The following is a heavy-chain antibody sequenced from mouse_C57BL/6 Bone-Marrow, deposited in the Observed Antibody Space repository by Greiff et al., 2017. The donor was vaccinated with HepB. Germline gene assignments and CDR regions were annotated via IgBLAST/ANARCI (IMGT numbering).Heavy chain of an antibody. J-gene: IGHJ2*01. V-gene: IGHV1-22*01. D-gene: IGHD2-1*01. Sequence: EVKLQQSGPELVKPGASVKMSCKASGYTFTDYNMHWVKQSHGKSLEWIGYINPNNGGTSYNQKFKGKATLTVNKSSSTAYMELRSLTSEDSAVYCCGGYYGNYAYWGRGATLTVSS. CDR2: INPNNGGT. CDR3: GGYYGNYAY. CDR1: GYTFTDYN.